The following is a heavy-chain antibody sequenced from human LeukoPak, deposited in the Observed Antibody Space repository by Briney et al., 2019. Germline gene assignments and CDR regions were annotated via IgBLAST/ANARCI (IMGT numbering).Heavy chain of an antibody. CDR2: IYYSGST. CDR3: VTSESYYYFVY. J-gene: IGHJ4*02. D-gene: IGHD2-2*01. CDR1: GGSISNSNSY. Sequence: SETLSLTCTVSGGSISNSNSYWGWVRQPPGEGLEWIGSIYYSGSTYYNPSLKSRVTISVDPSKNQLSLKLSSVTAADTTVYYCVTSESYYYFVYWGQGTLVTVSS. V-gene: IGHV4-39*01.